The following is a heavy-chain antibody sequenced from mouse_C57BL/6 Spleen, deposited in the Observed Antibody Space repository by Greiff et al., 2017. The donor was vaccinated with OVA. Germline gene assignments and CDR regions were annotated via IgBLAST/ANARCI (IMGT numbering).Heavy chain of an antibody. J-gene: IGHJ2*01. CDR2: IYPGDGDT. Sequence: VQLQQSGPELVKPGASVKISCKASGYAFSSSWMNWVKQRPGKGLEWIGRIYPGDGDTNYNGKFKGKATLTADKSSSTAYMQLSSLTSEDSAVYFGARGRGTADYWGQGTTLTVSS. V-gene: IGHV1-82*01. CDR3: ARGRGTADY. D-gene: IGHD1-2*01. CDR1: GYAFSSSW.